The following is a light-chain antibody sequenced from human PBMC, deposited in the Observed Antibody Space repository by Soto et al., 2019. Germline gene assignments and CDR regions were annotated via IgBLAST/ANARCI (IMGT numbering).Light chain of an antibody. CDR1: QSVSSSY. CDR2: VAS. V-gene: IGKV3-20*01. CDR3: QQYGSSPWT. Sequence: EIVLTQSPGPLSLSPGERATLSCGASQSVSSSYLAWYKQKPGQAPRPLIYVASSRAIGIPDRFSGSGSGTDFTLTISRLEPEDFAVYYCQQYGSSPWTFGQGTKVEIK. J-gene: IGKJ1*01.